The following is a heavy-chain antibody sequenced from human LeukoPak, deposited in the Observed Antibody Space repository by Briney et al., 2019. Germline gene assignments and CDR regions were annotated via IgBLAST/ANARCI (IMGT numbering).Heavy chain of an antibody. J-gene: IGHJ4*02. CDR3: VKGSTPLIAASGNYYFDY. CDR1: GFTFSSYA. D-gene: IGHD6-13*01. CDR2: MSSNGGST. V-gene: IGHV3-64D*09. Sequence: GRSLRLSCSASGFTFSSYAMHWVRQAPGKGLEYVSAMSSNGGSTYYADSLKVRFTISRDNSKNTLYLQMSSLRAEDTAVYYCVKGSTPLIAASGNYYFDYWGQGTLVTVSS.